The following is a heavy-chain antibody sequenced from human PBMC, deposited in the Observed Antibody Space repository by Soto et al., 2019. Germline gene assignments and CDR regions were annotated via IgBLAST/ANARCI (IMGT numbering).Heavy chain of an antibody. CDR2: FYYSGGT. D-gene: IGHD5-12*01. Sequence: PSETLSLTCTVSGGSISSSTYSWGWIRQPPGKGPEWIGTFYYSGGTYYNPSLKSRVTISVDTTKNQFFLKLNSATAADTAVYYCARGRFAQFGSGYNPRPWFDPWGQGTLVTVSS. CDR1: GGSISSSTYS. CDR3: ARGRFAQFGSGYNPRPWFDP. J-gene: IGHJ5*02. V-gene: IGHV4-39*01.